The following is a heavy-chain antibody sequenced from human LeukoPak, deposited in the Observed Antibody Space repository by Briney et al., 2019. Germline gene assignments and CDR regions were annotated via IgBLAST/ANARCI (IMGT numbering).Heavy chain of an antibody. Sequence: ASVKVSCKASGYTFTSYAMHWVRQAPGQRLEWMGWINAGNGNTKYSQKFQGRVTMTRDTSTSTVYMELSSLRSEDTAVYYCARVGQGSSFYSVAYYDYWGQGTLVTVSS. J-gene: IGHJ4*02. D-gene: IGHD6-13*01. CDR3: ARVGQGSSFYSVAYYDY. CDR1: GYTFTSYA. CDR2: INAGNGNT. V-gene: IGHV1-3*01.